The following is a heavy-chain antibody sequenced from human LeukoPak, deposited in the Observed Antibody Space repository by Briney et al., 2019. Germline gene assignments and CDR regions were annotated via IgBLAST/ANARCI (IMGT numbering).Heavy chain of an antibody. D-gene: IGHD1-1*01. CDR3: ARGLQPSDY. J-gene: IGHJ4*02. V-gene: IGHV4-34*01. CDR1: GGSFSGYY. CDR2: INHSGST. Sequence: WETLSLTCAVYGGSFSGYYWSWIRQPPGKGLEWIGEINHSGSTNYNPSLKSRVTISVDTSKNQFSLKLSSVTAADTAVYHCARGLQPSDYWGPGTLVTVSS.